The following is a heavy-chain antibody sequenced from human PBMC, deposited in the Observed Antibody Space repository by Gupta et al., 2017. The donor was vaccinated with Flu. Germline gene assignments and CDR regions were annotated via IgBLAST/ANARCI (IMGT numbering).Heavy chain of an antibody. J-gene: IGHJ4*02. D-gene: IGHD3-10*01. Sequence: EVQLVESGGGLVQPGGSLRLSCAASGFSFSKHWMHWVRQVPGKGLVWVSRISPDGSTTNYVDSVMGRFTISRDNAKNTVYVDMNSLRAEDTAVYYCARGSSGGYLVDYWGQGTLVTVSS. CDR2: ISPDGSTT. V-gene: IGHV3-74*01. CDR1: GFSFSKHW. CDR3: ARGSSGGYLVDY.